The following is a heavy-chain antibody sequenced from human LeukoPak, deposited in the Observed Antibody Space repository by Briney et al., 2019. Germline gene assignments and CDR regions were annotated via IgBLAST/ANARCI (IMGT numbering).Heavy chain of an antibody. Sequence: ASVKVSCKASGGTFSSYAISWVRQAPGQGLEWMGGIIPIFGTANYAQKFQGRVTITTDESTSTAYMELSSLRSEDTAVYYCARGRKYYDILTGYYLTPYYFDYWGQGTLVTVSS. V-gene: IGHV1-69*05. CDR3: ARGRKYYDILTGYYLTPYYFDY. CDR2: IIPIFGTA. D-gene: IGHD3-9*01. J-gene: IGHJ4*02. CDR1: GGTFSSYA.